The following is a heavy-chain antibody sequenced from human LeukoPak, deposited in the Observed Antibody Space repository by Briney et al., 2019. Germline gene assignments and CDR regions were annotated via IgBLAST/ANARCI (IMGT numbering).Heavy chain of an antibody. CDR1: GFTFSSYA. V-gene: IGHV3-23*01. J-gene: IGHJ6*02. Sequence: GGSLRLSCAASGFTFSSYAMSWVRQAPGKGLEWVSAISGSGARTYYADSVKGRFTISRDNSKNTLYLQMKSLRADDTAVYYCAKGRGSYSSSREVRYYYYAMDVWGQGTTVTVSS. CDR3: AKGRGSYSSSREVRYYYYAMDV. CDR2: ISGSGART. D-gene: IGHD6-13*01.